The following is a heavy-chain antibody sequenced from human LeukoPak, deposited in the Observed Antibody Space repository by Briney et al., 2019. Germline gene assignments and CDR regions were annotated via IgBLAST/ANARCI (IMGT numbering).Heavy chain of an antibody. J-gene: IGHJ4*02. CDR2: IRSKAYGGTT. Sequence: GGSLRLSCTASGFTFGDYAMSWFRQAPGKGLEWVGFIRSKAYGGTTEYAASVKGRFTISRDDSKSIAYLQMNSLKTEDTAVYYCTRVHMVDSSGWYVGDYWGQGTLVTVSS. CDR3: TRVHMVDSSGWYVGDY. D-gene: IGHD6-19*01. CDR1: GFTFGDYA. V-gene: IGHV3-49*03.